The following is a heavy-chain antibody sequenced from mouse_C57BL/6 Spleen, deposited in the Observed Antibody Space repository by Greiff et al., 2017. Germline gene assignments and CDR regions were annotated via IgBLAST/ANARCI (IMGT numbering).Heavy chain of an antibody. D-gene: IGHD1-1*01. V-gene: IGHV1-69*01. Sequence: QVQLQQPGAELVMPGASVKLSCKASGYTFTSYWMHWVKQRPGQGLEWIGEIDPSDSYPNYNQKFKGKSTLTVDKSSSTAYMQLSSLTSEDSAVYYCARGAGSSYCDYWGQGTTLTVSS. J-gene: IGHJ2*01. CDR1: GYTFTSYW. CDR2: IDPSDSYP. CDR3: ARGAGSSYCDY.